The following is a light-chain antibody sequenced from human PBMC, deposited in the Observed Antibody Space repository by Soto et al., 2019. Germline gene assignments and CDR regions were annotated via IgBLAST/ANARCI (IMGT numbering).Light chain of an antibody. CDR2: AAS. CDR3: QQSSSSPIT. J-gene: IGKJ5*01. Sequence: IVLTQSPGTLSLFPGARATLSCRASQSISGIYLAWYQQKPGQPPRLLIYAASSRASGIPDRFSGSGSGTDFTLTISSLEPEDFAVYYCQQSSSSPITFGQGTRREI. V-gene: IGKV3-20*01. CDR1: QSISGIY.